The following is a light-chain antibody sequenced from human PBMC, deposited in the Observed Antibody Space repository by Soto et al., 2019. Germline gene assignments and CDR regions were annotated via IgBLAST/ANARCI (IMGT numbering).Light chain of an antibody. CDR1: QSIGNNQ. J-gene: IGKJ1*01. CDR2: GAS. CDR3: QQYVNLPRA. Sequence: VVLTQSPGTLSLSPGERATLSCRASQSIGNNQLAWYQQKPGQAPRLLIYGASSRATGIPDRFSGSGSGTDFTLTISRLEPEDFAVYYCQQYVNLPRAFGQGTKVEAK. V-gene: IGKV3-20*01.